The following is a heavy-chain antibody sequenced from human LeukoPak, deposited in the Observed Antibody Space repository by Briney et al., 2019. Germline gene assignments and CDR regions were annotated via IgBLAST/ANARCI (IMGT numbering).Heavy chain of an antibody. D-gene: IGHD3-10*01. J-gene: IGHJ5*02. V-gene: IGHV1-46*04. CDR1: GYTFTGYY. Sequence: ASVKVSCKASGYTFTGYYMHWVRQAPGQGLEWMGRIIPSGDTTHYAQKLQGRVSITRDTSTRTVYMVLSSLTSEDTAVYYCARSYRYYGSGSQLPQNSPWFDPWGQGTLVTVSS. CDR3: ARSYRYYGSGSQLPQNSPWFDP. CDR2: IIPSGDTT.